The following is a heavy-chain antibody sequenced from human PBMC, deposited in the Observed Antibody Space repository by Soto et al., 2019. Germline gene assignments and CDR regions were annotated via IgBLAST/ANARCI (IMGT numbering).Heavy chain of an antibody. D-gene: IGHD6-19*01. CDR1: GFTFSDYY. Sequence: GGSLRLSCAASGFTFSDYYMSWIRQAPGKGLEWVSYISSSGSTIYYADSVKGRFTISRDNAKNSLYLQMNSLRAEDTAVYYCARDRIAVAGTSVQHWGQGTLVTVSS. J-gene: IGHJ1*01. CDR3: ARDRIAVAGTSVQH. CDR2: ISSSGSTI. V-gene: IGHV3-11*01.